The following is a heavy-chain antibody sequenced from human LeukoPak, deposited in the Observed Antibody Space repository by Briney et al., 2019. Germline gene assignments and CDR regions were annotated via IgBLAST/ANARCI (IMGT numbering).Heavy chain of an antibody. CDR3: ARWSSGWYYFDY. V-gene: IGHV1-46*01. D-gene: IGHD6-19*01. CDR2: INPSGGST. Sequence: ASVKVSCKASGYTFTSYYMHWVRQAPGQGLEWMGIINPSGGSTSYAQKFQGRVTMTRDMSTSTVYMELSSLRSEDTAVYYCARWSSGWYYFDYWGQGTLVTVSS. J-gene: IGHJ4*02. CDR1: GYTFTSYY.